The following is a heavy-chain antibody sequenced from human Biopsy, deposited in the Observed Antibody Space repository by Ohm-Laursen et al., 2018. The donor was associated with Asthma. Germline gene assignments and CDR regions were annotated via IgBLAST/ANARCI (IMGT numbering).Heavy chain of an antibody. V-gene: IGHV4-39*02. D-gene: IGHD6-6*01. CDR1: GDAMSTSGSY. CDR3: ARAVSSSSYWYFDL. CDR2: IYYSGRT. J-gene: IGHJ2*01. Sequence: SETLSLTCFVSGDAMSTSGSYWGWIRQSPGKGLEWIGSIYYSGRTYYNPSLESRFTISADTSKNHFSLKVTSVTAADTAVYYCARAVSSSSYWYFDLWGRGDLVTVSS.